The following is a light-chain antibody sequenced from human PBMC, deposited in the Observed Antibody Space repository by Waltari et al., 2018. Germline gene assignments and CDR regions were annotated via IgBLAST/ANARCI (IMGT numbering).Light chain of an antibody. J-gene: IGLJ3*02. CDR3: SSYNTRHTWV. V-gene: IGLV2-18*02. Sequence: QSALTQPPSVSGSLGQTVSISCTGSDSAVGDFDRVSWYHQSPGTAPTLLIYEVTTRPSGVPDRFAGSKSGNTASLTIAGLQPEDDADYYCSSYNTRHTWVFGGGTTLTVL. CDR2: EVT. CDR1: DSAVGDFDR.